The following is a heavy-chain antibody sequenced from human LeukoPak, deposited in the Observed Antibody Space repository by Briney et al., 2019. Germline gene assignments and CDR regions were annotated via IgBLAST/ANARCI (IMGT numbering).Heavy chain of an antibody. D-gene: IGHD3-3*02. V-gene: IGHV3-66*01. Sequence: GGSLRLSCAASGFTVSSNYMSWVRQAPGKGLEWVSVIYSGGSTYYADSVKGRFTISRDNSNNTVYLQMNSLRAEDTAVYYCARAPSNAHFDYWGQGTLVTVSS. CDR2: IYSGGST. J-gene: IGHJ4*02. CDR1: GFTVSSNY. CDR3: ARAPSNAHFDY.